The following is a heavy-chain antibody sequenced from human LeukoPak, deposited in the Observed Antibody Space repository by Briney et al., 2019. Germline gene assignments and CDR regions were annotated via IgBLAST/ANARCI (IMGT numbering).Heavy chain of an antibody. D-gene: IGHD3-22*01. V-gene: IGHV1-2*06. Sequence: GASVKVSCKASGYTFTDYYMYWVRQAPGQGLEWMGRINPNSGATNYAQKLQGRVTMTRDTPISTAYMELSSLRSDDTAVYYCARDQHSSGYYYFDYWGQGTLVTVSS. CDR3: ARDQHSSGYYYFDY. J-gene: IGHJ4*02. CDR2: INPNSGAT. CDR1: GYTFTDYY.